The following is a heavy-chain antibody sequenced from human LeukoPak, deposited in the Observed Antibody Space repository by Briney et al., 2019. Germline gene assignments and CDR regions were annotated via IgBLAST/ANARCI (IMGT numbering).Heavy chain of an antibody. CDR3: ARDLAPLRSNGMDV. CDR1: GFTFSDYY. D-gene: IGHD4-17*01. J-gene: IGHJ6*02. V-gene: IGHV3-11*01. CDR2: ISSSGSNI. Sequence: GGSLRLSCAASGFTFSDYYMSWIRQAPGKGLEGVSYISSSGSNIYYADSVKGRFTISRDNAKNSLYLQKNSLRAEDTAVYYCARDLAPLRSNGMDVWGQGTTVTVSS.